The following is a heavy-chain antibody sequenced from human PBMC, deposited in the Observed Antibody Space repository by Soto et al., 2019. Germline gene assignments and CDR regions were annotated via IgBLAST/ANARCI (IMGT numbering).Heavy chain of an antibody. D-gene: IGHD2-2*01. CDR2: IIPISGTA. J-gene: IGHJ6*02. CDR3: ARSQGSSTSLEIYYYYYYGMEV. V-gene: IGHV1-69*01. CDR1: GGTFSSYA. Sequence: QVQLVQSGAEVKNPGSSVKVSCKASGGTFSSYAISWVRQAPGQGLEWMGGIIPISGTANYAQKFQGRVTITADESTSKDYMELSSLRSEDTAVYYCARSQGSSTSLEIYYYYYYGMEVWGQGTTVTVSS.